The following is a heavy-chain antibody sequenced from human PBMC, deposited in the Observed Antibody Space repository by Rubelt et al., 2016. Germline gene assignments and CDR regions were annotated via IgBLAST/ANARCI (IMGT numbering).Heavy chain of an antibody. Sequence: GSTYYNPSLKSRVTISVDTSKNQFSLKLSSVTAADTAVYYCARGGITMVRGAFDYWGQGTLVTVSS. CDR2: GST. J-gene: IGHJ4*02. V-gene: IGHV4-31*02. CDR3: ARGGITMVRGAFDY. D-gene: IGHD3-10*01.